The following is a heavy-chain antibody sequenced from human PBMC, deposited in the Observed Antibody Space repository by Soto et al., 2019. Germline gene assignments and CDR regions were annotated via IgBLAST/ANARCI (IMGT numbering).Heavy chain of an antibody. CDR1: GRSISSGYYY. D-gene: IGHD3-10*01. V-gene: IGHV4-30-4*02. CDR2: IYYSGNT. J-gene: IGHJ6*01. Sequence: PADPLSLTPSSSGRSISSGYYYWTGIRQPPGKGLEWIGNIYYSGNTYYNPSLKSRLIISIDTSTNQFSLQVGSVTAADTAEYYRARSSVYGTDTWW. CDR3: ARSSVYGTDT.